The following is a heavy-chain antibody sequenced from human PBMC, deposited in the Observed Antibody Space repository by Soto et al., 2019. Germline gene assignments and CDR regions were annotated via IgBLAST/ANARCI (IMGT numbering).Heavy chain of an antibody. CDR1: GFRFSDHY. D-gene: IGHD1-1*01. J-gene: IGHJ5*02. CDR3: AKEGEARYLDL. V-gene: IGHV3-72*01. CDR2: SKANHQNFAT. Sequence: EVHLVESGGSWVQSGGSLRLSCAASGFRFSDHYMDWVRQAPGKGLEWVGRSKANHQNFATEYAASVKGRLTISRDVSQNSVHLQMDSLQPEDTAVYFCAKEGEARYLDLWGQGTLVTDSS.